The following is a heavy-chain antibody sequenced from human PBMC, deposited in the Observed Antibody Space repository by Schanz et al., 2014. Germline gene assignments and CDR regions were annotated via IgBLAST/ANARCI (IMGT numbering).Heavy chain of an antibody. Sequence: EVQLVESGGGLVQPGGSLRLSCAASGFIFSTYNMNWVRQAPGKELEWVSFISSSSSSKHYGDSVKGRFTISRDNAENLLYLQMSSLRDEDTAVYYCASADYTNYFDYGGQGTLVAVSS. J-gene: IGHJ4*02. D-gene: IGHD4-4*01. V-gene: IGHV3-48*02. CDR1: GFIFSTYN. CDR2: ISSSSSSK. CDR3: ASADYTNYFDY.